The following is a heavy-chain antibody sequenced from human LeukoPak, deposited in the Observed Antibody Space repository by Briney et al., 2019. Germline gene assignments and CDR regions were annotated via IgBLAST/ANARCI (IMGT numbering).Heavy chain of an antibody. D-gene: IGHD6-13*01. V-gene: IGHV1-2*02. J-gene: IGHJ5*02. CDR1: GYTFTAYY. Sequence: ASVKVSCKASGYTFTAYYLHWVRQAPGQGLEWMGWINPKNGGSDHAQKFQGRITMTRDTSISTAYMELSRLRSDDTAVYYCARGGAAAGIWFDPWGQGTLVTVSS. CDR3: ARGGAAAGIWFDP. CDR2: INPKNGGS.